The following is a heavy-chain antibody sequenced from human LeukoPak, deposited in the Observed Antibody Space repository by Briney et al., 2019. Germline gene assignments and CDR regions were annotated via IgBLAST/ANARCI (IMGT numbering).Heavy chain of an antibody. CDR3: ARVSYYYDPDGFHI. CDR2: IYYSGST. Sequence: KPPETLSLTCTVSGDSISSYYWSWIRQPPGKGLEWIGYIYYSGSTNYNPSLKSRVTISVDTSKNQFSLKLSSVTAADTAVYYCARVSYYYDPDGFHIWGQGTMVTVFS. V-gene: IGHV4-59*01. J-gene: IGHJ3*02. D-gene: IGHD3-22*01. CDR1: GDSISSYY.